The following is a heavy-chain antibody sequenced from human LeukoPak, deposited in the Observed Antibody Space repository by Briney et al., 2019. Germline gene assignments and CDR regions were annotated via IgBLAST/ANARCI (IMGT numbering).Heavy chain of an antibody. Sequence: PGGSLRLSCAASGFIFDNFGMSWVRQAPGKGLEWVSALSATGGSAYYAASAQGRFTTSRDNSKNILYLEMNSLRAEDTAVYYCAKGEDYYDSSGSLGYWGQGTLVTVSS. CDR2: LSATGGSA. CDR3: AKGEDYYDSSGSLGY. D-gene: IGHD3-22*01. CDR1: GFIFDNFG. V-gene: IGHV3-23*01. J-gene: IGHJ4*02.